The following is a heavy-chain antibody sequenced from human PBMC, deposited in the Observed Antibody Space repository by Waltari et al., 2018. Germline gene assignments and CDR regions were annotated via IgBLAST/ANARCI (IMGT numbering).Heavy chain of an antibody. D-gene: IGHD6-13*01. CDR3: AGEENSSWFDY. Sequence: QVQLQESGPGLVKPSETLSLTCTVSGGSISSYYWSWIRQPPGKGLEWIGYIYYSGSTNYNPARESRVTISVDTSKNQCSRKRSSVTAADTAVNYCAGEENSSWFDYWGQGTLVTVSS. CDR1: GGSISSYY. V-gene: IGHV4-59*01. CDR2: IYYSGST. J-gene: IGHJ4*02.